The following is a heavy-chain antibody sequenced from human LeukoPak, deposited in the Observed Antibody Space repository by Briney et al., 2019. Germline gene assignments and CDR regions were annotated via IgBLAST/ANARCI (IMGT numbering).Heavy chain of an antibody. CDR3: ASHVYDSSGYYYAYDAFDI. D-gene: IGHD3-22*01. CDR1: GVTFSSYS. Sequence: GGSLRLSCAASGVTFSSYSMNWVRQAPGKGLEWVSSISSSSSYIYYADSVKGRFTISRDNAKNSLYLQMNSLRAEDTAVYYCASHVYDSSGYYYAYDAFDIWGQGTMVTVSS. V-gene: IGHV3-21*01. J-gene: IGHJ3*02. CDR2: ISSSSSYI.